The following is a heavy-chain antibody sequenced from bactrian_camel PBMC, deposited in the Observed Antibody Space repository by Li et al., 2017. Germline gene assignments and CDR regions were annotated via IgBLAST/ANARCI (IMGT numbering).Heavy chain of an antibody. Sequence: HVQLVESGGGLVQPGGSLRLSCAASGSIGCMGWFRQAPGKEREGVASLFTGGITYYSDSVKGRFTISQGNATNTVDLQMNGLKPEDTAMYYCAAGRGRSDCSRLEGVGYGGQGT. CDR2: LFTGGIT. J-gene: IGHJ4*01. CDR3: AAGRGRSDCSRLEGVGY. V-gene: IGHV3S53*01. D-gene: IGHD3*01. CDR1: GSIGC.